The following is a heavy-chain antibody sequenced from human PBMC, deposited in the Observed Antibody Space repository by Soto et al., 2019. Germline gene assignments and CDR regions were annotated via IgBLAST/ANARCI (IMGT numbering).Heavy chain of an antibody. CDR2: INAGNGNT. CDR1: GYTFTSYA. V-gene: IGHV1-3*01. Sequence: QVPLVQSGAEVKKPGASVKVSCKASGYTFTSYAMHWVRQAPGQRLEWMGWINAGNGNTKYSQKFQGRVTITRDTSASTAYMELSSVRSEDTAVYYCAAHRYCSGGSCYSRFDYWGQGTLVTVSS. CDR3: AAHRYCSGGSCYSRFDY. J-gene: IGHJ4*02. D-gene: IGHD2-15*01.